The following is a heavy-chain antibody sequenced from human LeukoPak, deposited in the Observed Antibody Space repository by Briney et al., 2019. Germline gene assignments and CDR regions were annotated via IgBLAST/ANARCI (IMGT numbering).Heavy chain of an antibody. CDR3: ARVGCTGSGCSRKTPGDD. Sequence: PGGSLRLSCAASGFTFSNYAMHWVRQAPGRGLEWVAIISYDGSKKYDAHSVKGRFTISRDNSQNTLYLQMNSLRTEDTAIYYCARVGCTGSGCSRKTPGDDWGQGTLVTVSS. D-gene: IGHD2-15*01. V-gene: IGHV3-30-3*01. CDR1: GFTFSNYA. CDR2: ISYDGSKK. J-gene: IGHJ4*02.